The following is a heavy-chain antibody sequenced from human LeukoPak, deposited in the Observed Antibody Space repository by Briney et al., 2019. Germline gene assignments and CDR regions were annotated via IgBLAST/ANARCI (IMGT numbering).Heavy chain of an antibody. CDR3: AREFPMAFDI. V-gene: IGHV1-69*05. CDR1: GGTFSSYA. Sequence: ASVKVSCKASGGTFSSYAISWVRQAPGQGLEWMGGIIPIFGTANYAQKFQGRVTITTDESTSTAYMELSSLRSEDTAVYYCAREFPMAFDIWGQGTMVTVSS. CDR2: IIPIFGTA. J-gene: IGHJ3*02. D-gene: IGHD2-2*01.